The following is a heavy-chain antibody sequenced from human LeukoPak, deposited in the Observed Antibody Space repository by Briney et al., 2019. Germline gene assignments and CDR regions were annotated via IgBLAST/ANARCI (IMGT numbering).Heavy chain of an antibody. J-gene: IGHJ4*02. V-gene: IGHV4-59*01. D-gene: IGHD3-22*01. CDR2: TYPSEST. CDR3: ARGAYYHDTMD. Sequence: SETLSLTSTVSGGSISSYYWSWLRQTPGQGLEWIGNTYPSESTNHNPSLKSRVTISVDTSKNQLSLKLSSVTTADTAVYYCARGAYYHDTMDWGQGTLVTVSS. CDR1: GGSISSYY.